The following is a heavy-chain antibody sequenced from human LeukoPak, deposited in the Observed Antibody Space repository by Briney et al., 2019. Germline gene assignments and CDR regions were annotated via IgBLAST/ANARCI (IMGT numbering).Heavy chain of an antibody. Sequence: ASVKVSCKASGYTFTSYGISWVRQAPGQGLEWMGWISAYNGNTNYAQKLQGRVTMTTDTSTSTAYMELRSLRSDDTAVYYCARVPDPYSSGWYSAIEPDYWGQGTLVTVSS. J-gene: IGHJ4*02. CDR3: ARVPDPYSSGWYSAIEPDY. CDR1: GYTFTSYG. CDR2: ISAYNGNT. D-gene: IGHD6-19*01. V-gene: IGHV1-18*01.